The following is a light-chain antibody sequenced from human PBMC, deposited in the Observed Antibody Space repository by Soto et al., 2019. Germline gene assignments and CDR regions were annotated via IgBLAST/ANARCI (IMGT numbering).Light chain of an antibody. CDR3: SSHAGSNNLGV. V-gene: IGLV2-8*01. Sequence: QSVLTQPPSASGSPGQSVTISCTGTSSDIGGYNYVSWYQQHPGKAPKLMIYEVTKRPSGVPDRFSGSKSGNTASLTVSGLQVEDEADYSCSSHAGSNNLGVFGGGTKPPVL. CDR1: SSDIGGYNY. J-gene: IGLJ2*01. CDR2: EVT.